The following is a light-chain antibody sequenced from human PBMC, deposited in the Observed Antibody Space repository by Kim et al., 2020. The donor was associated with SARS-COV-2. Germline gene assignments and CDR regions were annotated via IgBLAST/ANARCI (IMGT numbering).Light chain of an antibody. J-gene: IGLJ1*01. CDR1: SSDVGSYDY. CDR3: SSYTRSSTNYV. V-gene: IGLV2-14*03. Sequence: LTQPASVSGSPGQSITISCTGTSSDVGSYDYVSWYQQHPGKAPKLMIYAVSNRPSGVSNRFSGSKSANTASLTISGLQAEDEADYYCSSYTRSSTNYVFGTGTNVTAL. CDR2: AVS.